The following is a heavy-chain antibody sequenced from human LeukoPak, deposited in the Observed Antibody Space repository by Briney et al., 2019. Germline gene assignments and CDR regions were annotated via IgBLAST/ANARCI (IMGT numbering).Heavy chain of an antibody. CDR3: ARSPYDYVWGSYRFPDY. J-gene: IGHJ4*02. Sequence: GGSLRLSCAASGFTFSSYSMNWVRQAPGKGLEWVSYISSSSSTIYYADSVKGRFTISRDNAKNSLYLQMNSPRAEDTAVYYCARSPYDYVWGSYRFPDYWGQGTLVTVSS. V-gene: IGHV3-48*01. CDR2: ISSSSSTI. D-gene: IGHD3-16*02. CDR1: GFTFSSYS.